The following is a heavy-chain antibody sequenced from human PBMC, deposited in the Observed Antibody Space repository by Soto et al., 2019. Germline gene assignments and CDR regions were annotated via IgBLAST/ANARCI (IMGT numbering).Heavy chain of an antibody. CDR1: GYSFDGFW. Sequence: ESRQISCTVSGYSFDGFWITWVRQKPWKGLEWMVRIDPSDSKTYYRPSLRGHVTLSVTKSITTVLLQWSSMSASYTAMHHCARQIYDSDTGSNFQYYFHSWGQGT. J-gene: IGHJ4*02. CDR2: IDPSDSKT. CDR3: ARQIYDSDTGSNFQYYFHS. V-gene: IGHV5-10-1*01. D-gene: IGHD3-22*01.